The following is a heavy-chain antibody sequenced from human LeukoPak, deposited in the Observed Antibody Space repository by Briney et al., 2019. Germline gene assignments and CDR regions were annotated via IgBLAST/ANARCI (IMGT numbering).Heavy chain of an antibody. D-gene: IGHD3-10*01. V-gene: IGHV5-51*01. CDR1: GYIFTSYW. Sequence: GESLKISCKGLGYIFTSYWLGWVRQMPGKGLEWIGVIYPGYSDTRYSPSFQGPVTISADTSISTAYLQWSSLKTTDTAMYYCARSILVRRVTFDTSGPRTLVTASS. J-gene: IGHJ5*01. CDR2: IYPGYSDT. CDR3: ARSILVRRVTFDT.